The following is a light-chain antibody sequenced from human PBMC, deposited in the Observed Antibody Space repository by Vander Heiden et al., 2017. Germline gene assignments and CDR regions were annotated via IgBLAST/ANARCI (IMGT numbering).Light chain of an antibody. CDR1: RNIDST. Sequence: EIVMTQSPATLSVSPGDSATLSCRASRNIDSTLAWYQQKPGKAPRLLIYNGVTRATGVPARFSASGSGTEFTLTISSLQSEDFAIYYCQQYNNWPPITFGQGTRLEIK. V-gene: IGKV3-15*01. J-gene: IGKJ5*01. CDR2: NGV. CDR3: QQYNNWPPIT.